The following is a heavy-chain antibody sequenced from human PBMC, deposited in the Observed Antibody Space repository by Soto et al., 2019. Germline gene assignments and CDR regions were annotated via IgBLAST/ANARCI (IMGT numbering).Heavy chain of an antibody. D-gene: IGHD2-2*01. CDR1: GFTFSSYG. CDR3: AKDTDVVVPAHYGMDV. CDR2: ISYDGSNK. J-gene: IGHJ6*02. Sequence: PGGSLRLSCAASGFTFSSYGMHWVRQAPGKGLEWVAVISYDGSNKYYADSVKGRFTISRDNSKNTLYLQMNSLRAEDTAVYYCAKDTDVVVPAHYGMDVWGQGTTVTVSS. V-gene: IGHV3-30*18.